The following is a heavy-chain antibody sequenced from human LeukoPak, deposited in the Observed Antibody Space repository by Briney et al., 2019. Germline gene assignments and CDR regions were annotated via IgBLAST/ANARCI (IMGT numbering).Heavy chain of an antibody. CDR3: AVERGYSGRYYMDV. CDR2: ISSSSSYI. Sequence: GGSLRLSCAASGFTFSSYSMNWVRQAPGKGPEWVSSISSSSSYIYYADSVKGRFTISRDNAKNSLYLQMNSLRAEDTAVYYCAVERGYSGRYYMDVWGKGTTVTISS. D-gene: IGHD5-12*01. V-gene: IGHV3-21*01. J-gene: IGHJ6*03. CDR1: GFTFSSYS.